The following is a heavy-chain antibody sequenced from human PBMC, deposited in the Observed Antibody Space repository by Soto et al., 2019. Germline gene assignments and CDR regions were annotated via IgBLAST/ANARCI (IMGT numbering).Heavy chain of an antibody. CDR3: ASHYGDNGWFDP. J-gene: IGHJ5*02. Sequence: GESLKISCEASGYTFTNYWIGWVRQMPGTGLEWMGIIYPRDSDTRYSPSFQDQVTMSVDKSIGTAYLQWSSLKASDTAMYYCASHYGDNGWFDPWGQGTLVTVSS. D-gene: IGHD4-17*01. V-gene: IGHV5-51*01. CDR2: IYPRDSDT. CDR1: GYTFTNYW.